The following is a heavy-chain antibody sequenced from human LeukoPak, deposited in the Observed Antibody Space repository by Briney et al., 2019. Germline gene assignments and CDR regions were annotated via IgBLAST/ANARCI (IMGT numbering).Heavy chain of an antibody. J-gene: IGHJ4*02. Sequence: PSETLSLTCTVSGGSISSYYWSWIRQPPGKGLEWIGSIYYSGSTYYNPSLKSRVTISVDTSKNQFSLKLSSVTAADTAVYYCARQGIAVAGTGYYFDYWGQGTLVTVSS. CDR2: IYYSGST. D-gene: IGHD6-19*01. CDR1: GGSISSYY. CDR3: ARQGIAVAGTGYYFDY. V-gene: IGHV4-59*05.